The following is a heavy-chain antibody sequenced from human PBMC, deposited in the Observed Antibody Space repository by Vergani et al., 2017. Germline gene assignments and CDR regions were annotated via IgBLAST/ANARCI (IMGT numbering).Heavy chain of an antibody. Sequence: QVQLQESGPGLVKSSQTLSLTCRVSGVSINSRYYWTWVRQPAGKGLQWLGRVYFTGSTNYNPSLRSRLSLSIDTSLNEFSLKLHSVSADDSAMYFCALAEFSTNFYGQSYYLDYWGQGIPVTVSS. CDR1: GVSINSRYY. V-gene: IGHV4-4*07. CDR3: ALAEFSTNFYGQSYYLDY. J-gene: IGHJ4*02. CDR2: VYFTGST. D-gene: IGHD6-6*01.